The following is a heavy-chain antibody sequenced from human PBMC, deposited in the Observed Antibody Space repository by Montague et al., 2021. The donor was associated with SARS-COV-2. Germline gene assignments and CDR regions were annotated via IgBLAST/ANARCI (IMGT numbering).Heavy chain of an antibody. Sequence: SRRLSCAASGFTFSSYAMHWVRQAPGKGLEWAAVISYDGSNKYYADSVKGRFTISRDNSKNTLYLQMNSLRAEDTAVYYCARAAQKQYVLLWFGELLHDAFDIWGQGTMVTVSS. V-gene: IGHV3-30-3*01. CDR3: ARAAQKQYVLLWFGELLHDAFDI. CDR1: GFTFSSYA. D-gene: IGHD3-10*01. CDR2: ISYDGSNK. J-gene: IGHJ3*02.